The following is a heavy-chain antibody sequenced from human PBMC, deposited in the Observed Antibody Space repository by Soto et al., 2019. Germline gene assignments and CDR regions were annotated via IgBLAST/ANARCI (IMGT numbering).Heavy chain of an antibody. V-gene: IGHV4-31*03. CDR2: IYYSGST. D-gene: IGHD3-9*01. Sequence: SETLSLTCTVSGGSISSGGYYWSWIRQHPGKGLEWIGYIYYSGSTYYNPSLKSRVTISVDTSKNQFSLKLSSVTAADTAVYYCARDIGILTGYLHFDYWGQGTLVTVSS. CDR3: ARDIGILTGYLHFDY. J-gene: IGHJ4*02. CDR1: GGSISSGGYY.